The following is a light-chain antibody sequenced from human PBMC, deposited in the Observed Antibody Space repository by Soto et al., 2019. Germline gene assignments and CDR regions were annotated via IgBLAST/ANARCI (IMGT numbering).Light chain of an antibody. CDR2: GAS. CDR1: QSVSDN. V-gene: IGKV3D-15*01. CDR3: QQYNNWRLT. Sequence: EIVMTQSPATLSVSPGERATLSCRASQSVSDNLAWYKQTSGQAPRLLIYGASIRATGIPARFSGSGSGTEFTLTISSLQSEDFAVYYCQQYNNWRLTFGGGTKVDIK. J-gene: IGKJ4*01.